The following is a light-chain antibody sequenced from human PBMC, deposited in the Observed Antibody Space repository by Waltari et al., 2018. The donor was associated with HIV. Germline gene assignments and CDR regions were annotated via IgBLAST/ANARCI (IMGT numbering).Light chain of an antibody. CDR3: AAWDDTRVV. Sequence: QSVLTQPPSASGTPGQRVTIACSGSSSNIGSNYVYWYQQLPGTAPKPLIYRNNQRPSGVPDRFSGSKSGISGSLAISGLRSDDEADYYCAAWDDTRVVFGGGTKLTVL. V-gene: IGLV1-47*01. CDR2: RNN. J-gene: IGLJ3*02. CDR1: SSNIGSNY.